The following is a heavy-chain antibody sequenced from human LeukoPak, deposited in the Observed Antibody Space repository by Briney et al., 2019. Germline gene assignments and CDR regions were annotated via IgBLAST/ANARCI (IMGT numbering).Heavy chain of an antibody. CDR1: GGSISSSSYY. CDR2: IYYSGST. D-gene: IGHD1-26*01. J-gene: IGHJ4*02. V-gene: IGHV4-39*07. CDR3: ARYEWEGEAYFDY. Sequence: PSETLSLTCTVSGGSISSSSYYWGWIRQPPGKGLEWIGSIYYSGSTYYNPSLKSRVTISVDTSKNQFSLKLSSVTAADTAVYYCARYEWEGEAYFDYWGQGTLVTVSS.